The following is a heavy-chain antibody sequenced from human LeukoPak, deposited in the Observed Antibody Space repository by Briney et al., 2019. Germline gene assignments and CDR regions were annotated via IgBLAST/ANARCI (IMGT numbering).Heavy chain of an antibody. V-gene: IGHV3-48*03. D-gene: IGHD6-19*01. CDR2: ISCSGSTI. CDR1: GFTFSRYD. CDR3: ARDIGGISGAGRAPSD. J-gene: IGHJ4*02. Sequence: PGGSLRLSCAPSGFTFSRYDMNWVPQAPGKGVEGVSYISCSGSTIHYAHSVKGRFTISRDNPKNTLYLQINSLRAEDTAVYYCARDIGGISGAGRAPSDWGEGALVTVSS.